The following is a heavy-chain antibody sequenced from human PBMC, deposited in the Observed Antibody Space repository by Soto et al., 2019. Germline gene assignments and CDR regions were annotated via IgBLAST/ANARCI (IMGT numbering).Heavy chain of an antibody. CDR2: FDPEDGET. CDR3: ATVRRGYFCGGSCYPFFDY. D-gene: IGHD2-15*01. V-gene: IGHV1-24*01. J-gene: IGHJ4*02. Sequence: GASVKVSCKVSGYTLTELSMHWVRQAPGKGLEWMGGFDPEDGETIYAQKFQGRVTMTEDTSTDTAYMELSSLRSEDTAVYYCATVRRGYFCGGSCYPFFDYWGQGTLVTVSS. CDR1: GYTLTELS.